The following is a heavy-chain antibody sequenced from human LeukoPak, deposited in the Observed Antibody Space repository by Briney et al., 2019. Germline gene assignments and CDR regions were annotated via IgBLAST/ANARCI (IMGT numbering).Heavy chain of an antibody. J-gene: IGHJ4*02. V-gene: IGHV3-33*08. CDR2: IWYGGSNK. Sequence: PGGSLRLSCAASGFTFSSYGMHWVRQAPGKGLEWVAVIWYGGSNKYYADSVKGRFTISRDNFKNTLYLQMNSLRGDDTAMYYCARVQFGSGLCGGDCYRPIGLDYWGQGTLVTVSS. D-gene: IGHD2-21*01. CDR1: GFTFSSYG. CDR3: ARVQFGSGLCGGDCYRPIGLDY.